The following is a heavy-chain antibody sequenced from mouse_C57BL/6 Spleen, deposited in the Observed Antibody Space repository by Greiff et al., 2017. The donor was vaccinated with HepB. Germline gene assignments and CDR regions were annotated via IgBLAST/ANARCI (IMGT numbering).Heavy chain of an antibody. V-gene: IGHV2-4*01. J-gene: IGHJ4*01. D-gene: IGHD1-1*01. CDR2: IWSGGST. CDR1: GFSLTSYG. CDR3: AKKGITTVVGDYAMDY. Sequence: VQLQQSGPGLVQPSQSLSITCTVSGFSLTSYGVHWVRQPPGKGLEWLGGIWSGGSTDYNDAFISSLSISKDNSKSQVFFKMNSLQADDTAIYYCAKKGITTVVGDYAMDYWGQGTSVTVSS.